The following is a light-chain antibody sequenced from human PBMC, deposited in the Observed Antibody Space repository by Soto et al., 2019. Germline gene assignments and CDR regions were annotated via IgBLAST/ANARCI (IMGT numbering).Light chain of an antibody. CDR1: QSINRH. V-gene: IGKV3D-15*01. Sequence: EIVVIDARRTMKLSPGERATLPCRASQSINRHLAWYRQKPGQAPRLLIYDASNRATGIPARFSGSGSGTEFTLTISGLQSEDFALSFCQQYNNWPPISFGQGTRLEIK. CDR2: DAS. CDR3: QQYNNWPPIS. J-gene: IGKJ5*01.